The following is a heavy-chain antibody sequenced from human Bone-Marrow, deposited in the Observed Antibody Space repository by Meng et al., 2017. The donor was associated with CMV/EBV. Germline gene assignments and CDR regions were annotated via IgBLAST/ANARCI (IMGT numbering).Heavy chain of an antibody. CDR1: GFTFSSYA. J-gene: IGHJ6*02. Sequence: RGSLRLSCAASGFTFSSYAMHWVRQAPGKGLEWVAVISYDGSNKYYADSVKGRFTISRDNSKNTLYLQMNSLRAEDTAVYYCARDFSRMDVWGQGTTVTVSS. D-gene: IGHD2/OR15-2a*01. CDR3: ARDFSRMDV. V-gene: IGHV3-30-3*01. CDR2: ISYDGSNK.